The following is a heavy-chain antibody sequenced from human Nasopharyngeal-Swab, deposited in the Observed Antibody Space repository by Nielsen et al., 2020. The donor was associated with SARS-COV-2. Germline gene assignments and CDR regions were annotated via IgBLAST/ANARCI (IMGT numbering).Heavy chain of an antibody. V-gene: IGHV4-34*01. CDR2: INHSGST. J-gene: IGHJ4*02. CDR1: GGSISSDGYY. D-gene: IGHD3-3*01. Sequence: SETLSLTCTVSGGSISSDGYYWSWIRQHPGKGLEWIGEINHSGSTNYNPSLKSRVTISVDTSKNQFSLKLSSVTAADTAVYYCARGWSHYYPFDYWGQGTLVTVSS. CDR3: ARGWSHYYPFDY.